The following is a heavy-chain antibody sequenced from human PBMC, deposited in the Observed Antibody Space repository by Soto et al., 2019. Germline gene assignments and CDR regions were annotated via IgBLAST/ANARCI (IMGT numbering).Heavy chain of an antibody. CDR2: INPGDSNT. CDR1: RYSFTNFW. CDR3: TTTSDGTFTWHN. D-gene: IGHD1-1*01. V-gene: IGHV5-51*01. Sequence: PGESLKISCQVSRYSFTNFWIGWVRQMPGIGLEWMGIINPGDSNTKYSPSFQGQVTISADKSISTAYMQWSSLQAPDTAIYYCTTTSDGTFTWHNWGQGTLVTVSS. J-gene: IGHJ4*02.